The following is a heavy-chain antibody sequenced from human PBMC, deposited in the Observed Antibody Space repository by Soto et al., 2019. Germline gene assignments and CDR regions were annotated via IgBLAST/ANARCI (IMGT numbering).Heavy chain of an antibody. CDR3: AGNDFWSGYFDY. V-gene: IGHV4-59*01. Sequence: SETLSLTCTVSGGSISSYYWSWIRQPPGKGLEWIGYIYYSGSTNYNPSLKSRVTISVDTSKNQFSLKLSSVTAADTAVYYCAGNDFWSGYFDYWGQGTLVTVSS. CDR2: IYYSGST. J-gene: IGHJ4*02. D-gene: IGHD3-3*01. CDR1: GGSISSYY.